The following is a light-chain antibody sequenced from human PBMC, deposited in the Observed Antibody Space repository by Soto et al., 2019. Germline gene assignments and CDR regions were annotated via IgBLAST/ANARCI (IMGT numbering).Light chain of an antibody. CDR1: QSIGTW. J-gene: IGKJ5*01. CDR2: GAS. V-gene: IGKV1-5*01. Sequence: DIQMTQSPSTLSASVGDRVTLTCRASQSIGTWLAWYQQKPGKGPKLLISGASNLEGGVPSRFSGSGSGTEFTLTIINLQPGDFASYYCQHYSNYSITFGQGTRLE. CDR3: QHYSNYSIT.